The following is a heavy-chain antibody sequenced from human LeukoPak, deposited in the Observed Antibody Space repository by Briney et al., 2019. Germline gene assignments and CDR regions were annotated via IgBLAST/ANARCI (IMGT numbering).Heavy chain of an antibody. CDR3: ARSLWPEDY. V-gene: IGHV3-7*02. CDR1: GFTFSSYW. J-gene: IGHJ4*02. CDR2: INKDGSEK. Sequence: GGSLRLSCLASGFTFSSYWRSWVRQAPGKGLEWVANINKDGSEKNYVDSVKGRFTISRDNAKNSVYLQMNSLRAEDTAVFYCARSLWPEDYWGQGTLVTVSS. D-gene: IGHD2-21*01.